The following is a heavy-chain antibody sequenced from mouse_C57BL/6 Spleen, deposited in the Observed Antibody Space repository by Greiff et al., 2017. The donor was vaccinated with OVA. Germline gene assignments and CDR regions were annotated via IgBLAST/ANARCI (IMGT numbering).Heavy chain of an antibody. Sequence: QVQLKQPGAELVKPGASVKMSCKASGYTFTGYGITWVRRRPGQGLEWIGDISPGSGSTNYNEKFKSKATLTLVTSSSTAYMQLSSLTSEDSAVYYCARRGYGNYGNYAMDYWGQGTSVTVSS. CDR2: ISPGSGST. CDR1: GYTFTGYG. D-gene: IGHD2-10*02. V-gene: IGHV1-55*01. J-gene: IGHJ4*01. CDR3: ARRGYGNYGNYAMDY.